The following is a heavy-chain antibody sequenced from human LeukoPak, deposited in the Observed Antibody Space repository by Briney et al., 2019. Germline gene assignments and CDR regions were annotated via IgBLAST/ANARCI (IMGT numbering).Heavy chain of an antibody. V-gene: IGHV3-7*01. CDR1: GFTYSKFW. Sequence: GGSLRLSCAASGFTYSKFWMSWVRQTPGKGLEWVANIKKDGSEKYYVDSVKGRFTISRDNAKNSLYLQMSSLRVEDTAIYYCASEAEIYFGYLYWGQGTLVTVSS. D-gene: IGHD3-10*01. CDR2: IKKDGSEK. J-gene: IGHJ4*02. CDR3: ASEAEIYFGYLY.